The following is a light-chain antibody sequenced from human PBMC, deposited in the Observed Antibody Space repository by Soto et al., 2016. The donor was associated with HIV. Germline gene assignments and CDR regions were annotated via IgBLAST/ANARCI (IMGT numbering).Light chain of an antibody. CDR2: AAS. V-gene: IGKV1-12*01. J-gene: IGKJ2*01. CDR1: QDASNW. CDR3: QQFKKYPGT. Sequence: DIQMTQSPSSVSASVGDRVTITCRASQDASNWLTWYQRKSGKAPKLLIYAASSLQSGVPSRFSGSGYGTDFTLTISSLQPDDFATYYCQQFKKYPGTFGQGTKLEIK.